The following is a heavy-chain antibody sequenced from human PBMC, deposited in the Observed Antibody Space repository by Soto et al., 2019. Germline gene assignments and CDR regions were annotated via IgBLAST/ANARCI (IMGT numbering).Heavy chain of an antibody. D-gene: IGHD3-22*01. CDR2: INPSNGGT. Sequence: QVQLVQSGAEVKKPGASVKVSCKASGYTFIDYYIHWVRQAPGQGLEWMGWINPSNGGTKFAQKLQGRVTMTRDTSIGTAYMELITLQSDDTAVYYCARDGGSHYYDSRGCIVYWGQGALVTVSS. J-gene: IGHJ4*02. V-gene: IGHV1-2*02. CDR3: ARDGGSHYYDSRGCIVY. CDR1: GYTFIDYY.